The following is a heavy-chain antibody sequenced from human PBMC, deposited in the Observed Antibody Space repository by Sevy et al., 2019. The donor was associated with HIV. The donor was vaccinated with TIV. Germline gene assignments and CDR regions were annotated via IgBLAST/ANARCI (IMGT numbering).Heavy chain of an antibody. CDR3: ARVDSCGGDCYYFHY. J-gene: IGHJ4*02. CDR1: GYTFTDYY. D-gene: IGHD2-21*02. CDR2: INPNGGGT. V-gene: IGHV1-46*01. Sequence: ASVKVSCTASGYTFTDYYIHWVRQAPGQGLECMGIINPNGGGTNYAQSFQGRVTMTRDTSTSTVYMELSSLRSEDSAVYYCARVDSCGGDCYYFHYWGQGTLVTVSS.